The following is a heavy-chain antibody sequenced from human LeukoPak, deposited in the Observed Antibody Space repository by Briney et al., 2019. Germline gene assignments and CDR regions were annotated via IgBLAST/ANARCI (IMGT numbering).Heavy chain of an antibody. CDR3: ARDTIGGYYYGSGSDRGYYYGMDV. V-gene: IGHV3-21*01. CDR2: ISSSSSYI. J-gene: IGHJ6*02. D-gene: IGHD3-10*01. CDR1: GFAFSSSA. Sequence: GGSVRLSCAASGFAFSSSAMHWVRQAPGKGLEWVSSISSSSSYIYYADSVKGRFTISRDNAKNSLYLQMNSLRAEDTAVYYCARDTIGGYYYGSGSDRGYYYGMDVWGQGTTVTVSS.